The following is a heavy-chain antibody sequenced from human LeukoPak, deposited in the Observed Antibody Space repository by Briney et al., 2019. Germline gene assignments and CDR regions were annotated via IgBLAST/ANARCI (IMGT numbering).Heavy chain of an antibody. Sequence: PSETLSLTCAVYGGSFSSYYWSWIRQPPGKGLEWIGEINHSGSTNYNPSLKSRVTISVDTSKNQFSLKVNSVTAADTAVYYCAKARSYDYSNYYYYYYMDVWGKGTTVTVSS. V-gene: IGHV4-34*01. CDR1: GGSFSSYY. CDR2: INHSGST. CDR3: AKARSYDYSNYYYYYYMDV. J-gene: IGHJ6*03. D-gene: IGHD4-11*01.